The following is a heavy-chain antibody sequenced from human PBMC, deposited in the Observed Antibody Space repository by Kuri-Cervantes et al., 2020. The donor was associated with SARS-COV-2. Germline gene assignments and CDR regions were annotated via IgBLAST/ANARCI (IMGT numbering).Heavy chain of an antibody. V-gene: IGHV3-30*18. D-gene: IGHD6-25*01. CDR1: GFTFSSYG. Sequence: GGSLRLSCAASGFTFSSYGMHWVRQAPGKGLEWVAVISYDGSNKYYADSVKGRFTISRDNSKNTLYLQMNSLRAEDTAVYYCAKDLEQRLDSHYGMDVWGQGTSVTVSS. CDR3: AKDLEQRLDSHYGMDV. J-gene: IGHJ6*02. CDR2: ISYDGSNK.